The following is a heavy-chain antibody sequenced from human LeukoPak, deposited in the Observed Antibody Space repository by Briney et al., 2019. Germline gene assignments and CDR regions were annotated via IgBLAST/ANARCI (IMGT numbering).Heavy chain of an antibody. CDR2: INANGIGT. J-gene: IGHJ4*02. D-gene: IGHD5/OR15-5a*01. CDR1: GFTFDTYA. Sequence: QAGGSPRLSCAASGFTFDTYAMSWVRQAPGKGLEWVSAINANGIGTFHADSVKGRFTISRDNSKNTLFLQMSSLRAEDTALYYCAKHPVSGNFDYWGQGALVTVSS. CDR3: AKHPVSGNFDY. V-gene: IGHV3-23*01.